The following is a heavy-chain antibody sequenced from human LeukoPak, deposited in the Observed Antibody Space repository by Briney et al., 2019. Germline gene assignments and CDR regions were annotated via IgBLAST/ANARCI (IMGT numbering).Heavy chain of an antibody. D-gene: IGHD3-10*01. CDR1: GYTFTSYA. CDR3: ARGITMVRGALDY. J-gene: IGHJ4*02. Sequence: GASVKVSCEASGYTFTSYAMHWVRQAPGQRLEWMGWINAGNGNTKYSQKFQGRVTITRDTSASTAYMELSSLRSEDTAVYYCARGITMVRGALDYWGQGILVTVSS. CDR2: INAGNGNT. V-gene: IGHV1-3*01.